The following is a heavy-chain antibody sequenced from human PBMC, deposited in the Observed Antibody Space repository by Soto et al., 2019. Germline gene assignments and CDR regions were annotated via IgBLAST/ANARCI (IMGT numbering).Heavy chain of an antibody. CDR3: AREFADTMIGCRYGMDG. Sequence: GASVKVSCKTSGYTFTSYSIHWVGQAPGQRPEWMGWINTANGNTKYSQKFQGRVTITRDRSATTAAKELNSLRSEDTAVYYCAREFADTMIGCRYGMDGWRKGTTVTVSS. J-gene: IGHJ6*04. CDR1: GYTFTSYS. CDR2: INTANGNT. D-gene: IGHD3-22*01. V-gene: IGHV1-3*04.